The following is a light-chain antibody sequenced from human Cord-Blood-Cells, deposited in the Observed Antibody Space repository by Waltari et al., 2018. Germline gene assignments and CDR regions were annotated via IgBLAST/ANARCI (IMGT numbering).Light chain of an antibody. V-gene: IGKV3D-15*01. J-gene: IGKJ3*01. CDR3: QQYNNWPLT. CDR2: GAS. CDR1: QSLLHSNGYNY. Sequence: DIVITQSPLSLPVTPGEPASISCRSSQSLLHSNGYNYLDWYQQKPGQAPRLLIYGASTRATGIPARFSGSGSGTEFTLTISSLQSEDFAVYYCQQYNNWPLTFGPGTKVDIK.